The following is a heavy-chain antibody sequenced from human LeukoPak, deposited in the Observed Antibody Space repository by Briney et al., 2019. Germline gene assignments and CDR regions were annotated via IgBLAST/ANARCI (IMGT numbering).Heavy chain of an antibody. Sequence: GASVKVSCKASGYTFTSYGISWVRQAPGQGLEWMGWISAYNGNTNYAQKLQGRVTMTTDTSTSTAYMELRSLRSGDTAVYYCARGGSIAARPRPYYGMDVWGQGTTVTVSS. V-gene: IGHV1-18*01. CDR1: GYTFTSYG. J-gene: IGHJ6*02. CDR3: ARGGSIAARPRPYYGMDV. CDR2: ISAYNGNT. D-gene: IGHD6-6*01.